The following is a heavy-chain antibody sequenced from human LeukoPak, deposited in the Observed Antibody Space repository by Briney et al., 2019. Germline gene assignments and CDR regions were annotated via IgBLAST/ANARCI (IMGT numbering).Heavy chain of an antibody. CDR1: GGSIRSYD. Sequence: SETLSLTCTVSGGSIRSYDWSWIRQPPGKGLEWIGNIHNSGSSTYNPSFKSRVTISLDTSKNQISLKLSSVTAADTAVYYCARTISNYYDSSGPDAFDIWGQGTMVTVSS. J-gene: IGHJ3*02. V-gene: IGHV4-59*12. CDR2: IHNSGSS. CDR3: ARTISNYYDSSGPDAFDI. D-gene: IGHD3-22*01.